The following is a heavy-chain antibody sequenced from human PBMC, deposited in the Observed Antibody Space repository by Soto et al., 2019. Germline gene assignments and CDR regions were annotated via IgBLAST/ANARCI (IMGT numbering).Heavy chain of an antibody. J-gene: IGHJ3*02. CDR3: ATPYQLLADALDI. Sequence: PGWSLRLSCSASVFTFSSYAMSWFRQAPGKGLEWVSAISGSGGSTYYADSVKGRFTISRDNSKNTLYLQMNSLRAEDTAVYYCATPYQLLADALDIWGQGTMVTVSS. V-gene: IGHV3-23*01. CDR1: VFTFSSYA. CDR2: ISGSGGST. D-gene: IGHD2-2*01.